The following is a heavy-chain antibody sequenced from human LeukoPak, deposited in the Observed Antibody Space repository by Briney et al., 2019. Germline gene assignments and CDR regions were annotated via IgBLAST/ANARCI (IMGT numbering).Heavy chain of an antibody. V-gene: IGHV3-9*01. CDR1: GFTFDDHA. J-gene: IGHJ3*02. CDR2: INWDGSRI. CDR3: ARASYYYDTGGLGAFDI. D-gene: IGHD3-22*01. Sequence: GGSLRLSCAASGFTFDDHAMYWVRQAPGKGLEWVSGINWDGSRIGYADAVKGRFTISRDSAKNSLYLQMNSLRTEDTALYYCARASYYYDTGGLGAFDIWGQGTLVTVSS.